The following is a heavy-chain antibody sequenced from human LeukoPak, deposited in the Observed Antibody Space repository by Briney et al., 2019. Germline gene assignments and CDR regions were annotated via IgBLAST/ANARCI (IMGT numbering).Heavy chain of an antibody. Sequence: SETLSLTCTVSGGSISSYYWSWIRQPQGKGLEWSGYIYYSGSTNYNPSLKSRVTISVDTSKNQFSLKLSSVTAADTAVYYCARDLYDSSGFDAFDIWGQGTMVTVSS. CDR2: IYYSGST. J-gene: IGHJ3*02. V-gene: IGHV4-59*01. CDR1: GGSISSYY. CDR3: ARDLYDSSGFDAFDI. D-gene: IGHD3-22*01.